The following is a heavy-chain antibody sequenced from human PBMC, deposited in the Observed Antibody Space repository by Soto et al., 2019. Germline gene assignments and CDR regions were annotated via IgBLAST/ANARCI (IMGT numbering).Heavy chain of an antibody. CDR3: ARARIVVAGTIVDY. D-gene: IGHD6-19*01. CDR1: GYSLTSGYY. CDR2: IYHSGDT. J-gene: IGHJ4*02. Sequence: SETLSLTCAVSGYSLTSGYYYGWIRQPPGKGLEWIGRIYHSGDTYYNPSLKSRVIISVDTSKNHFSLKLTSVTAADTAVYYCARARIVVAGTIVDYWGQGTLVTVSS. V-gene: IGHV4-38-2*01.